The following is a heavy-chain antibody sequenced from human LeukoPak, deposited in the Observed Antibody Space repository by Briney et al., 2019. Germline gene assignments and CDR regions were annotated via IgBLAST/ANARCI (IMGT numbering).Heavy chain of an antibody. Sequence: SETLSLTCTVSGGSISSYYWSWIRQPPGKGLEGMGYIYYSGSTNYNPSLKSRVTISVDTSKNQFSLKLSSVTAADTAVYYCARDGFYDSSGYRAYGMDVWGQGTTVTVSS. V-gene: IGHV4-59*01. J-gene: IGHJ6*02. CDR3: ARDGFYDSSGYRAYGMDV. D-gene: IGHD3-22*01. CDR2: IYYSGST. CDR1: GGSISSYY.